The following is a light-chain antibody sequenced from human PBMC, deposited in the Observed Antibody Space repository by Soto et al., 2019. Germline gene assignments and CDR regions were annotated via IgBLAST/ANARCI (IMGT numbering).Light chain of an antibody. CDR3: QQYNNWPPWT. Sequence: EVVLTQSPGTLSLSRGERATLSCRASQSVSSNLAWYQQKPGQAPRLLIYGASTRATGIPARFSGSGSGTEFTLTISSLQSEDFAVYYCQQYNNWPPWTFGQGTKVDIK. V-gene: IGKV3-15*01. CDR2: GAS. CDR1: QSVSSN. J-gene: IGKJ1*01.